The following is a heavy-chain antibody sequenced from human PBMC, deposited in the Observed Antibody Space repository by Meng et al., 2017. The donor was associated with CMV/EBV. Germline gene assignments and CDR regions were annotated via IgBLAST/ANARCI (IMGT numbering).Heavy chain of an antibody. CDR2: INPNSGGT. CDR3: ARDHGIAAAGGLY. J-gene: IGHJ4*02. Sequence: ASVKVSCKASGYTFTGYYMHWVRQAPGQGLEWMGWINPNSGGTNYAQKFQGRVTMTRDTSISTAYMELSGLRSDDTAVYYCARDHGIAAAGGLYWGQGTLVTVSS. CDR1: GYTFTGYY. V-gene: IGHV1-2*02. D-gene: IGHD6-13*01.